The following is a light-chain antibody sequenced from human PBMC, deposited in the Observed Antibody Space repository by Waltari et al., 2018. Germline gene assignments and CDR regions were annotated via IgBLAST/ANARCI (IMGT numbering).Light chain of an antibody. CDR2: GHD. J-gene: IGLJ3*02. Sequence: SSELTQDPAVSVALGQPVRVTCQGDSLRRYSASWYPQRPGQAPFLVLYGHDNRPSGIPDRFSGSTSGNTASLTITRAQAEDAGVYYCLSRDSSSTRVFGGGTTLTV. V-gene: IGLV3-19*01. CDR3: LSRDSSSTRV. CDR1: SLRRYS.